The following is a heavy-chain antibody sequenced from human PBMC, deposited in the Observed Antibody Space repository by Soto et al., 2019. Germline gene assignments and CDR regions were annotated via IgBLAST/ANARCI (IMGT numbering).Heavy chain of an antibody. CDR1: GYTLTELS. D-gene: IGHD3-22*01. V-gene: IGHV1-24*01. J-gene: IGHJ4*02. Sequence: ASVKVSCKVSGYTLTELSMHWVRQAPGKGLEWMGGFDPEDGETIYAQKFQGRVTMTEDTSTDTAYMELSSLRSEDTAVYYCATPSRDYDSSGYYTRPLDYWGQGTLVTVSS. CDR2: FDPEDGET. CDR3: ATPSRDYDSSGYYTRPLDY.